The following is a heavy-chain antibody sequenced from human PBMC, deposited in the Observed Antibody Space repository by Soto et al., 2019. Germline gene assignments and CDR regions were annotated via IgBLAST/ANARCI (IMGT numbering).Heavy chain of an antibody. Sequence: EVQLVESGGGLVQPGESLRLSCAASGLTFSSYWMHWVRQVPGKGPVCVSRINKDGSDTNYADSVKGRFTISRDNAKNTLYLQMNSLRADDTAVYYCLASAYHPRYWGQGTLVTVSS. V-gene: IGHV3-74*01. D-gene: IGHD2-2*01. CDR2: INKDGSDT. CDR1: GLTFSSYW. CDR3: LASAYHPRY. J-gene: IGHJ4*02.